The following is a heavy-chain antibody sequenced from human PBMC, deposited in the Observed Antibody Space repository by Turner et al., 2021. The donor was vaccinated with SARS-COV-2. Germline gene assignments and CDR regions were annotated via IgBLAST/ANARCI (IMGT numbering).Heavy chain of an antibody. V-gene: IGHV1-24*01. CDR1: GYTLIELS. CDR2: FDPEDGET. CDR3: ATGYAYCGGDCSINY. D-gene: IGHD2-21*02. J-gene: IGHJ4*02. Sequence: QVQLVQSGAEMKKPGASVKVSCKLSGYTLIELSMHWVRQAPGKGLEWMGGFDPEDGETISAQKFQGRVTMTEDTSTDTAYMELSSLRSEDTAVYYCATGYAYCGGDCSINYWGQGTLVTVSS.